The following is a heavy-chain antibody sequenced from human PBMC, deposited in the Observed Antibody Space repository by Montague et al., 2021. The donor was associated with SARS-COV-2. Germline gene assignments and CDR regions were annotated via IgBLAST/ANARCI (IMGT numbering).Heavy chain of an antibody. CDR3: ASLLLWFGEFRAFDY. D-gene: IGHD3-10*01. J-gene: IGHJ4*02. CDR2: ISYDGSNK. CDR1: GFTFSSYA. Sequence: SLRLSCPASGFTFSSYAMHWVRQAPGKGLEWVAVISYDGSNKYYADSVKGRFTISRDNSKNTLYLQMNSLRAEDTAVYYCASLLLWFGEFRAFDYWGPGTLITVSS. V-gene: IGHV3-30*04.